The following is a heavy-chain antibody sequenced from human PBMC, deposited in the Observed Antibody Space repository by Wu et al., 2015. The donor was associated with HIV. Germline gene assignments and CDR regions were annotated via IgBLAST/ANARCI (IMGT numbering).Heavy chain of an antibody. CDR1: GYTFIGYY. CDR3: ARDLEAQTGYYDSSGTPNWFDP. Sequence: QVQLVQSGAEMKKPGASVKVSCKTSGYTFIGYYMHWVRQAPGQGLEWMGIINPSGGSTSYAQKFQGRVTMTRDTSTSTVYMELSSLRSEDTAVYYCARDLEAQTGYYDSSGTPNWFDPGAREPWSPSPQ. D-gene: IGHD3-22*01. J-gene: IGHJ5*02. CDR2: INPSGGST. V-gene: IGHV1-46*01.